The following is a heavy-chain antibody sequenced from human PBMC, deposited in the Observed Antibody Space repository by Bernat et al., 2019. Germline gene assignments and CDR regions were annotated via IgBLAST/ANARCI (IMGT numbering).Heavy chain of an antibody. CDR1: GGSISSSSYY. V-gene: IGHV4-39*01. CDR2: IYYSGST. D-gene: IGHD3-22*01. J-gene: IGHJ3*02. Sequence: QLQLQESGPGLVKPSETLSLTCTVSGGSISSSSYYWGWIRQPPGKGLEWIGSIYYSGSTYYNPSLKSRVTISVDTSKNQFSLKLGSVTAADTAVYYCARPWNYYDSSGFQKGYDAFDIWGQGTMVTVSS. CDR3: ARPWNYYDSSGFQKGYDAFDI.